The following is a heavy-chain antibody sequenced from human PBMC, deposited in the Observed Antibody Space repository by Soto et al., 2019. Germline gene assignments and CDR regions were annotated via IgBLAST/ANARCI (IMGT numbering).Heavy chain of an antibody. J-gene: IGHJ4*02. V-gene: IGHV3-33*01. CDR2: IWYDGSNK. D-gene: IGHD2-15*01. CDR3: ARDRAPRSRDYCSGGSCYSSPFDY. Sequence: GGSLRLSCAASGFTFSSYGMHWVRQAPGKGLEWVALIWYDGSNKYYADSVKGRFTISRDNSKNTLYLQMNMNSLTADDTAVYYCARDRAPRSRDYCSGGSCYSSPFDYWGQGTLVTVSS. CDR1: GFTFSSYG.